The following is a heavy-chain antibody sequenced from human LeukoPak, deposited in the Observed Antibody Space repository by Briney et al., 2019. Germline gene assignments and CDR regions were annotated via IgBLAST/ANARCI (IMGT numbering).Heavy chain of an antibody. Sequence: QSGGSLRLSCAASGFTFSSYAMSWVRQAPGRGLEWVANIKQDGSEKYYVDSVKGRFTISRDNAKNSLYLQMNSLRAEDTAVYYCARAQLRPAFDIWGQGTMVTVSS. D-gene: IGHD6-6*01. CDR1: GFTFSSYA. J-gene: IGHJ3*02. V-gene: IGHV3-7*01. CDR3: ARAQLRPAFDI. CDR2: IKQDGSEK.